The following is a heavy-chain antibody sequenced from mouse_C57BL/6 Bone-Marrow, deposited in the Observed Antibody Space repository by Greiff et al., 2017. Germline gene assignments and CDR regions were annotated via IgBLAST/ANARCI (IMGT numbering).Heavy chain of an antibody. CDR3: ARSVPPLAMDY. J-gene: IGHJ4*01. V-gene: IGHV1-18*01. CDR2: ITPNNGGT. Sequence: VQLQQSGPELVKPGASVKIPCKASGYTFTDYNMDWVKQSHGKSLEWIGDITPNNGGTIYNQKFKGKATLTVDKSSSTAYMELRSLTSEDTAVYYCARSVPPLAMDYWGQGTSVTVSS. D-gene: IGHD5-1*01. CDR1: GYTFTDYN.